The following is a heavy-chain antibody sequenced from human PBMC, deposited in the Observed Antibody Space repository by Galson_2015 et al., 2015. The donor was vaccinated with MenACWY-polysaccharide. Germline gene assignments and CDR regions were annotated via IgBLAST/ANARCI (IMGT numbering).Heavy chain of an antibody. V-gene: IGHV4-59*12. CDR2: ISYDGGT. D-gene: IGHD3-16*01. Sequence: ETLSLTCTVSGGSITSYLWGWVRQPPGKGLEWIASISYDGGTYYNPSLKSRVTISVDTPNNQFSLKLNSVTAADTAVYYCARGGRAVSNRNWFDPWAREPWSPSPQ. J-gene: IGHJ5*02. CDR1: GGSITSYL. CDR3: ARGGRAVSNRNWFDP.